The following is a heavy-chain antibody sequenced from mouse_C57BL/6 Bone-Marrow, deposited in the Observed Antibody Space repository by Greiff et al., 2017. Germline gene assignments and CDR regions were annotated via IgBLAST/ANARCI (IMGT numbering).Heavy chain of an antibody. CDR2: ISSGGSYT. V-gene: IGHV5-6*01. CDR3: ARDQLGWFAY. CDR1: GFTFSSYG. D-gene: IGHD4-1*02. J-gene: IGHJ3*01. Sequence: EVHLVESGGDLVKPGGSLTLSCAASGFTFSSYGMSWVRQTPVKRLEWVATISSGGSYTYYPDSVKGRFTISRDNAKNTLYLQMSSLKSEDTAMYYCARDQLGWFAYWGQGTLVTVSA.